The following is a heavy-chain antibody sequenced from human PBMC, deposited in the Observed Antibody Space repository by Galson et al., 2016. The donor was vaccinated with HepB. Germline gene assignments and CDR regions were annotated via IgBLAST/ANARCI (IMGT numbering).Heavy chain of an antibody. CDR3: AKDNYYGTGSYYPYKYYGMDV. D-gene: IGHD3-10*01. CDR1: GFTFSSYW. Sequence: SLRLSCAASGFTFSSYWMSWGGQAPGKGLEWVGNIKQDANEKNYVGSVRGRFSISRDNAKNSLYLQMNSLSAEDTAVYYCAKDNYYGTGSYYPYKYYGMDVWGQGTTVTVSS. V-gene: IGHV3-7*01. CDR2: IKQDANEK. J-gene: IGHJ6*02.